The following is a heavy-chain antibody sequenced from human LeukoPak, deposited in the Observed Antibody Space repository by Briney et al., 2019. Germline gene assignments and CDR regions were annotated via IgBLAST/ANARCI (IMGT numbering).Heavy chain of an antibody. Sequence: PGRSLRLSCAASGFTFSSYAMHWVRQAPGKGLEWVAVISYDGSNKYYADSVKGRFTIFRDNSKNTLYLQMNSLRAEDTAVYYCASLLYDSSGYYPDYWGQGTLVTVSS. V-gene: IGHV3-30*04. CDR1: GFTFSSYA. D-gene: IGHD3-22*01. CDR3: ASLLYDSSGYYPDY. CDR2: ISYDGSNK. J-gene: IGHJ4*02.